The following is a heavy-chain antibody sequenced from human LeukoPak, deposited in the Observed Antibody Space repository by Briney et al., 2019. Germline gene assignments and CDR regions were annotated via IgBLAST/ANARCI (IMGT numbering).Heavy chain of an antibody. D-gene: IGHD6-19*01. CDR3: ARGSRGFFNY. V-gene: IGHV3-74*01. Sequence: GSLPLFCAASGLTFSRYWMHWVGQAPGKGLVWVSRIKSDGSSTSYADSVKGRFTISRDNAKNTLYLQMNSLRAEDTAVYYCARGSRGFFNYWGQKTGLRVSS. CDR1: GLTFSRYW. CDR2: IKSDGSST. J-gene: IGHJ4*02.